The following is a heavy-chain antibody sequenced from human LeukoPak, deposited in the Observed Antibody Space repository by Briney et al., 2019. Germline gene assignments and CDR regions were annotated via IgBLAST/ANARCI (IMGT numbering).Heavy chain of an antibody. V-gene: IGHV3-21*01. CDR2: ISRTSAYI. D-gene: IGHD2-8*02. J-gene: IGHJ4*02. CDR3: ARDERRYCPDSSCYPGDY. Sequence: GGSLRLSCAASGFTFSDYAMKWVRQAPGKGLEWVSAISRTSAYIYYSDSVRGRFTISRDNAKNSVYLQMDSLRAEDTAVYHCARDERRYCPDSSCYPGDYWGQGTLVTVSS. CDR1: GFTFSDYA.